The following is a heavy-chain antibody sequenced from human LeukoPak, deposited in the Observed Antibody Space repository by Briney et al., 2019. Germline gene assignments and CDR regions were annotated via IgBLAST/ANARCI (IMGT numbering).Heavy chain of an antibody. V-gene: IGHV3-23*01. CDR2: ISGSGGST. Sequence: GGSLRLSCAASGFTFGSYAMSWVRQAPGKGLEWVSAISGSGGSTYYADSVKGRFTISRDNSKNTLYLQMNSLSAEDTAVYYCAKGVKVDYGMDVWGKGTTVTVSS. CDR1: GFTFGSYA. CDR3: AKGVKVDYGMDV. D-gene: IGHD2-15*01. J-gene: IGHJ6*04.